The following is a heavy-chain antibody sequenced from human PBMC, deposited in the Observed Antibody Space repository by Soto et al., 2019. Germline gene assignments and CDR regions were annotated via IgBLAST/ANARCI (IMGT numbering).Heavy chain of an antibody. J-gene: IGHJ6*03. CDR1: GFTFGNYW. Sequence: EVQLVESGGGLVQPGGSLRLSCAASGFTFGNYWMYWVRQAPGKGLVCVSRINSDGSVSSYADSVKVRLTISRDNVKNSRFLQMDSLRVEDTAVYYCARGDCVGGTCYSLAGSFYYYMDVWGKGTTVTVFS. CDR3: ARGDCVGGTCYSLAGSFYYYMDV. CDR2: INSDGSVS. D-gene: IGHD2-15*01. V-gene: IGHV3-74*01.